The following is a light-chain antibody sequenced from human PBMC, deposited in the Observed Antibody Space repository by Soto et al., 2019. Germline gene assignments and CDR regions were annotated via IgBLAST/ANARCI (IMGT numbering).Light chain of an antibody. V-gene: IGLV2-23*02. CDR3: CSYAGSNYV. CDR1: SSDVGNYNL. J-gene: IGLJ1*01. CDR2: EVS. Sequence: QSALTQPASVSGSPGQSITISCTGTSSDVGNYNLVSWYQHHPGKAPKLIIYEVSKRPSGVSNRFSGSKSGDTASLTISGLQAEDEADYYCCSYAGSNYVFGTGTKVPS.